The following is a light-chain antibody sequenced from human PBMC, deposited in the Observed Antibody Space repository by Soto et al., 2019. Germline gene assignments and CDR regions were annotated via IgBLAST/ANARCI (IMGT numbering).Light chain of an antibody. Sequence: EIVLTQSPATLSLSPGERPTLSCRALQSVSSYLAWYQQNPGQAPRLPIYDASNRATGIPARFSGSGSGTDFTLTISSLEPEDFAVYYCQQRSNWPPSITFGQGTRLEI. V-gene: IGKV3-11*01. CDR3: QQRSNWPPSIT. CDR2: DAS. CDR1: QSVSSY. J-gene: IGKJ5*01.